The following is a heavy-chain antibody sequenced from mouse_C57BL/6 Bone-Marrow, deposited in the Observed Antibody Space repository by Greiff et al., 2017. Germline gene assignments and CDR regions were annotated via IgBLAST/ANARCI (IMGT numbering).Heavy chain of an antibody. CDR3: ARGAQLRGYFDY. Sequence: QVQLKQSGAELVKPGASVKISCKASGYAFSSYWMNWVKQRPGKGLEWIGQIYPGDGDTNYNGKFKGKATLTADKSSSTAYMQLSSLTSEDSAVYFCARGAQLRGYFDYWGQGTTLTVSS. D-gene: IGHD3-1*01. J-gene: IGHJ2*01. CDR2: IYPGDGDT. CDR1: GYAFSSYW. V-gene: IGHV1-80*01.